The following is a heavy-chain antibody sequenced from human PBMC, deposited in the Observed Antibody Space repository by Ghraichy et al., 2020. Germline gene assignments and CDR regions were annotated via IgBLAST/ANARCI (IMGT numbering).Heavy chain of an antibody. CDR2: IYYSGST. V-gene: IGHV4-31*03. J-gene: IGHJ4*02. Sequence: SETLSLTCTVSGGSISSGGYYWSWIRQHPGKGLEWIGYIYYSGSTYYNPSLKSRVTISVDTSKNQFSLKLSSVTAADTAVYYCARRLGLSGRLDYWGQGTLVTVSS. CDR3: ARRLGLSGRLDY. CDR1: GGSISSGGYY. D-gene: IGHD3-16*02.